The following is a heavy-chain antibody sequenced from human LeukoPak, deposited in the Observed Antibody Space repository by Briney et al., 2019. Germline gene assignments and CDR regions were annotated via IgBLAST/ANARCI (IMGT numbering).Heavy chain of an antibody. Sequence: PGGSLRLSCAASGFTFSSYWMSWARQAPGKGLEWVANIKQDGSEKYYVDSVKGRFTISRDNAKNSLYLQMNSLRAEDTAVYYCARRTGYYDYYYYYYYMDVWGKGTTVTVSS. V-gene: IGHV3-7*01. CDR2: IKQDGSEK. CDR1: GFTFSSYW. D-gene: IGHD3/OR15-3a*01. CDR3: ARRTGYYDYYYYYYYMDV. J-gene: IGHJ6*03.